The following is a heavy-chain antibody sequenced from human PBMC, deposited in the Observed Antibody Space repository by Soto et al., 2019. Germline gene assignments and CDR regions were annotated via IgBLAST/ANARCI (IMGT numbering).Heavy chain of an antibody. CDR3: ARRRSNLETGMDF. Sequence: GESRKISCKGSGYSFRNYWITWVRQMPGEGLEWLGSIVLSDSSKSYSPSFQCHVSFSADKSISTAYLQWSSLKASDTAMYCCARRRSNLETGMDFWGQGTTVTVSS. D-gene: IGHD4-4*01. CDR1: GYSFRNYW. V-gene: IGHV5-10-1*01. J-gene: IGHJ6*01. CDR2: IVLSDSSK.